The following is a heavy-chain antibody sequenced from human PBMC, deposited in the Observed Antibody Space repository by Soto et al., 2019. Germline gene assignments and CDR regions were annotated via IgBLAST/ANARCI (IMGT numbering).Heavy chain of an antibody. J-gene: IGHJ4*02. D-gene: IGHD1-1*01. Sequence: QVQLVGSGGGVVQPGRSLRLSCAASGFTFSSYAMHWVRQVPGKGLEWVAVISYDGSNKYYADSVKGRFTISRDNSKNTLYLQMNSLRAEDTAVYYCASNWVAAFDYWGQGTLVTVSS. V-gene: IGHV3-30-3*01. CDR3: ASNWVAAFDY. CDR2: ISYDGSNK. CDR1: GFTFSSYA.